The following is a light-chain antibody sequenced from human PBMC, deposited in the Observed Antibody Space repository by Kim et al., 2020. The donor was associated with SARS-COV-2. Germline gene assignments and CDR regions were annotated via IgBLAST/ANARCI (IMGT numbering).Light chain of an antibody. Sequence: ALGQTVRITCQGDSLRSCYASWYQQKPGQAPVLVIYGKNSRPSGIPDRFSGSSSGDTASLTITGAQAEDEADYYCNSRASSGGPFVFGTGTKVTVL. CDR3: NSRASSGGPFV. CDR2: GKN. V-gene: IGLV3-19*01. CDR1: SLRSCY. J-gene: IGLJ1*01.